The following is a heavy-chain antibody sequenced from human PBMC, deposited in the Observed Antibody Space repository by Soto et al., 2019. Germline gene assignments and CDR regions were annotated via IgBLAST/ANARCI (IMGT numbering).Heavy chain of an antibody. CDR3: ARDLRQGASGATVYGMDV. J-gene: IGHJ6*02. V-gene: IGHV3-30*03. D-gene: IGHD7-27*01. CDR1: GFIFSNNG. CDR2: VSHDGRKT. Sequence: QVQLVESGGGEVQPGTSLRLSCIASGFIFSNNGMHWVRQAPGKGLEWVALVSHDGRKTFYADSVEGRLTIYRDNSKNTVYLHMNNLRPEDTAVYRCARDLRQGASGATVYGMDVWGQGTTVTVSS.